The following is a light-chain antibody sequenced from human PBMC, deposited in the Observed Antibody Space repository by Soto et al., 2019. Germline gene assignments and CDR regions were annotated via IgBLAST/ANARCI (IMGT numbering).Light chain of an antibody. CDR3: QQYGSSPQT. V-gene: IGKV3-20*01. Sequence: EIVLTQSPGTLSLSPGERATLSCRASQSVYSSSLAWYQQKPGQAPRLLIYGASSRATGIPDRFSGSGSGTDFTCTISRLEPEDIAVYYCQQYGSSPQTFGQGTKVEIK. CDR2: GAS. J-gene: IGKJ1*01. CDR1: QSVYSSS.